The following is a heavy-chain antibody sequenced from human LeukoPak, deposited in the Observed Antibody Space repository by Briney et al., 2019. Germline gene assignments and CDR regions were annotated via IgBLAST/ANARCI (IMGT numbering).Heavy chain of an antibody. CDR2: ISAYNGNT. J-gene: IGHJ4*02. CDR3: ARGYCSGGSCYEELDY. CDR1: VYTFTSYG. V-gene: IGHV1-18*01. Sequence: ASVKLSCKASVYTFTSYGISWVRQAPGQGREWMGWISAYNGNTNYAQKLQGRVTMTTDTSTSTAHMELRSMRSDDTAVYYCARGYCSGGSCYEELDYWGQGTLVTVSS. D-gene: IGHD2-15*01.